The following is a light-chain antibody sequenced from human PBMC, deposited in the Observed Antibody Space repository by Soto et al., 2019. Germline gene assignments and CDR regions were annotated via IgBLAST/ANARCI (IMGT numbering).Light chain of an antibody. CDR1: QSISSSY. CDR2: DAS. V-gene: IGKV3D-20*02. CDR3: QQRISWPLT. Sequence: EIVLTQSPGTLSLSPGERATLPCRASQSISSSYLAWYQQKPGQAPRLLISDASKRATGIPARFSGSGFETDFTLTISSLEPEDFAVYYCQQRISWPLTFGGGTKVEIK. J-gene: IGKJ4*01.